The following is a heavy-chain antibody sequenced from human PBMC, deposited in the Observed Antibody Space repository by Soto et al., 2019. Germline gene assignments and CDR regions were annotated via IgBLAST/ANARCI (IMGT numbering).Heavy chain of an antibody. D-gene: IGHD3-9*01. Sequence: GGSLRLSCAASGFTFSSYAMSWVRQAPGKGLEWVSTISGSGGSTYYADSVKGRFTISRDNSKNMLYLQMNSLRAEDTAVYYCAKDKGNYDILTGYYYFDYWGQGTLVTVSS. V-gene: IGHV3-23*01. CDR3: AKDKGNYDILTGYYYFDY. CDR2: ISGSGGST. CDR1: GFTFSSYA. J-gene: IGHJ4*02.